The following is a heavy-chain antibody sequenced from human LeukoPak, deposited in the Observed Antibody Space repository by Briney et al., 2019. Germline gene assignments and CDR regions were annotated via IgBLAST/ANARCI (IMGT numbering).Heavy chain of an antibody. D-gene: IGHD6-19*01. V-gene: IGHV1-69*13. Sequence: SVKVSCKASGGTFSSYAISWVRQAPGQGLEWMGGIIPIFGTANYAQKFQGRVTITADESTSTAYMELSSLRSEDTAMYYCARSYPGGIAVGYYYYGMDVWGQGTTVTVSS. J-gene: IGHJ6*02. CDR1: GGTFSSYA. CDR2: IIPIFGTA. CDR3: ARSYPGGIAVGYYYYGMDV.